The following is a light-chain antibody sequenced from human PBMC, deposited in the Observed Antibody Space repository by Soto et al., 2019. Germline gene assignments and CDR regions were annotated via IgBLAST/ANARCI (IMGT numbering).Light chain of an antibody. J-gene: IGKJ4*01. CDR1: QSVSSY. V-gene: IGKV3-11*01. Sequence: EIVLTQSPATLSLSPGERATLSCRASQSVSSYLAWYQQKPGQPPRLLIYDASNRATGIPARLSGSGSGTDFTLTISSLEPEDFTVYYCQQRSNWPLLTFGGGTKVEIK. CDR3: QQRSNWPLLT. CDR2: DAS.